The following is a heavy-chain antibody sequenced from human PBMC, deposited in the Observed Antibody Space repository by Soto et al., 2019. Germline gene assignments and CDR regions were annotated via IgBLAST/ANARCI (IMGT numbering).Heavy chain of an antibody. CDR1: GGSISSSNW. Sequence: SETLSLTCAVSGGSISSSNWWSWVRQPPGKGLEWIGEIYHSGSTNYNPSLKSRVTISVDKSKNQFSLKLSSVTAADTAVYYCARGGYSNYYYYYYGMDVWGQGTTVTVSS. J-gene: IGHJ6*02. CDR3: ARGGYSNYYYYYYGMDV. CDR2: IYHSGST. V-gene: IGHV4-4*02. D-gene: IGHD4-4*01.